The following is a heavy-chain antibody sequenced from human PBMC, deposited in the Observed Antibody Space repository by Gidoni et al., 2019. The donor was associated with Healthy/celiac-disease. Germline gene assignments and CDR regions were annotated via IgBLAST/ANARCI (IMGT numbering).Heavy chain of an antibody. D-gene: IGHD3-3*02. CDR3: ASNPFSEYYYYYGMDV. CDR2: IYSGGST. Sequence: EVQLVASGGGLVQLGGSLRLSCAASGFTVSSNYMSWVRQAPGKGLEWVSVIYSGGSTYYADSVKGRFTISRDNSKNTLYLQMNSLRAEDTAVYYCASNPFSEYYYYYGMDVWGQGTTVTVSS. CDR1: GFTVSSNY. J-gene: IGHJ6*02. V-gene: IGHV3-66*01.